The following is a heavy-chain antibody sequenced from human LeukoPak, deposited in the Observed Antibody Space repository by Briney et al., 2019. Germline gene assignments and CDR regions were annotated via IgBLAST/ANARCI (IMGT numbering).Heavy chain of an antibody. CDR1: GGSISSGDYY. J-gene: IGHJ4*02. D-gene: IGHD5-18*01. Sequence: SQTLSLTCTVSGGSISSGDYYWSWIRQPPGKGLEWIGCIYYSGSTYYNPSLKSRVTISVDTSKNQFSLKLSSVTAADTAVYYCARLHVDTAMAYYFDYWGQGTLVTVSS. CDR3: ARLHVDTAMAYYFDY. V-gene: IGHV4-30-4*01. CDR2: IYYSGST.